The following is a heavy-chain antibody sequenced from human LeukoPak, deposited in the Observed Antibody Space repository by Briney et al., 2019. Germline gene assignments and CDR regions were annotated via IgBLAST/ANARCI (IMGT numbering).Heavy chain of an antibody. V-gene: IGHV1-18*01. Sequence: GASVKVSCKASGYTFTSYGISWVRQAPGQGLEWMGWISAYNGNTNYAQKLQGRVTMTTDTSTSTAYMELRSLRSDDTAVYYCAREGTGTYYYYYYMDVWGKGTTVTVSS. CDR3: AREGTGTYYYYYYMDV. CDR1: GYTFTSYG. CDR2: ISAYNGNT. J-gene: IGHJ6*03. D-gene: IGHD1-1*01.